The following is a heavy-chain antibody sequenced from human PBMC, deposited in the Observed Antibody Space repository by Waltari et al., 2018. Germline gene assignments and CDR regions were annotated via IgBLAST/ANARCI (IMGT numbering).Heavy chain of an antibody. V-gene: IGHV3-23*01. Sequence: EVQLLESGGDLVKPGGSLRLSCAVSGFTFRNFGMSWVRQAPGKGLEWVSAISGTGYRTYFADSVKGRFTISRDNSKNTLYLQLNNLRVEDTAVYYCAKGGLYHFDYWGQGSLVTVS. CDR3: AKGGLYHFDY. CDR1: GFTFRNFG. J-gene: IGHJ4*02. CDR2: ISGTGYRT.